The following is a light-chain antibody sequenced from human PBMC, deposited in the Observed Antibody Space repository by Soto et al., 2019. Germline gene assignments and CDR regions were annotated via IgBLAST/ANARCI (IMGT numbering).Light chain of an antibody. J-gene: IGLJ1*01. Sequence: QSVLTQPASVSGSPGQWITISCTGTSSDIGYYNYVSWYQQDPGKAPKLIIYEVSNRPSGVSNRFSGSKSGNTASLTVSGLQAEDEADYHCASYAGGKNFYVFGTGTKLTVL. CDR1: SSDIGYYNY. CDR2: EVS. CDR3: ASYAGGKNFYV. V-gene: IGLV2-14*01.